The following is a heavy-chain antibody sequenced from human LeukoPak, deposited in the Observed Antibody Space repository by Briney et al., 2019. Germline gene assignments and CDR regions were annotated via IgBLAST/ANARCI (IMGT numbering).Heavy chain of an antibody. Sequence: SKTLSLTCTVSGGSISSYYWSWIRQPPGKGLEWIGYIYYSGSTNYNPSLKSRVTISVDTSKNQFSLKLSSVTAADTAVYYCARDVRWLQLQNWGQGTLVTVSS. J-gene: IGHJ4*02. CDR2: IYYSGST. CDR3: ARDVRWLQLQN. D-gene: IGHD5-24*01. CDR1: GGSISSYY. V-gene: IGHV4-59*01.